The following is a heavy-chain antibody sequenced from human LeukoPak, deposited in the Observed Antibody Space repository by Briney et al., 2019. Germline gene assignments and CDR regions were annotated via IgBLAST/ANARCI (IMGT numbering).Heavy chain of an antibody. CDR2: ISGSGGST. D-gene: IGHD3-10*01. Sequence: GGSLRLSCAASGFTFSSYAMSWVRQAPGKGLEWVSAISGSGGSTYYADSVKGRFTISRENAKNSLYLQMNSLRAGDTAVYYCARSVTVRGVIIPWFDYWGQGTLVTVSS. CDR1: GFTFSSYA. CDR3: ARSVTVRGVIIPWFDY. V-gene: IGHV3-23*01. J-gene: IGHJ4*02.